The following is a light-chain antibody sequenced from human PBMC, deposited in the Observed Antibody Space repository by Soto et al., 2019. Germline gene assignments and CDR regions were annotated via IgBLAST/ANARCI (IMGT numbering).Light chain of an antibody. V-gene: IGKV1-39*01. CDR2: DAS. Sequence: QITQSPSSLSASVGDRVTITCRASQSIRSRLTWYQQKPGKAPKLLMYDASSLQSGVPSRFSGSGSGTDFSLPISSLQPEDFAIYYCQQTYSTPEITFGQGTRLEIK. J-gene: IGKJ5*01. CDR1: QSIRSR. CDR3: QQTYSTPEIT.